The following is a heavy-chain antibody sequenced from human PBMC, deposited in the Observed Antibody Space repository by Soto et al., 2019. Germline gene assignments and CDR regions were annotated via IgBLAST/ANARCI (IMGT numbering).Heavy chain of an antibody. CDR1: GYSFLNFW. D-gene: IGHD2-2*01. J-gene: IGHJ5*02. Sequence: PGESLKISCKASGYSFLNFWIGWVRQVPGKGPEWMGLIYPGDSDTRYSPSFQGQVTISADQSRTTAYLQWSSLRAEDTAVYYCAKEGTTSPYNWFDPWGQGTLVTVSS. CDR3: AKEGTTSPYNWFDP. V-gene: IGHV5-51*01. CDR2: IYPGDSDT.